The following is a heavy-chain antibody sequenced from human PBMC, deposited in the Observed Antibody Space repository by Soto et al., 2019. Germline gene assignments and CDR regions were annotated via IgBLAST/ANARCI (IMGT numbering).Heavy chain of an antibody. Sequence: QVQRVQSGAEVKKPGSSVKVSCKASGGTFSSYAISWVRQAPGQGLDWMGGIIPIFGTANYAQKFQGRVTITADESTSTAYMELSSLRSEDTAVYYCARDGSSTSYTLNGGAFDIWGQGTMVTVSS. CDR2: IIPIFGTA. J-gene: IGHJ3*02. D-gene: IGHD2-2*01. CDR1: GGTFSSYA. V-gene: IGHV1-69*01. CDR3: ARDGSSTSYTLNGGAFDI.